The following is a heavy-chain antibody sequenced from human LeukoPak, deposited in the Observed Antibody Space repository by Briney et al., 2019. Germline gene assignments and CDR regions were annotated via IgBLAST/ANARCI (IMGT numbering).Heavy chain of an antibody. CDR2: IYTSGNT. Sequence: TTSETLSLTCTVSGGSISSHYGSWIRQPAGKGLEWIGRIYTSGNTNYNPSLKSRVTMSVDTSKNQFSLKLSSVTAADTAVYYCARGATSLSYFDSRGQGTLVTVSS. J-gene: IGHJ4*02. V-gene: IGHV4-4*07. D-gene: IGHD2/OR15-2a*01. CDR3: ARGATSLSYFDS. CDR1: GGSISSHY.